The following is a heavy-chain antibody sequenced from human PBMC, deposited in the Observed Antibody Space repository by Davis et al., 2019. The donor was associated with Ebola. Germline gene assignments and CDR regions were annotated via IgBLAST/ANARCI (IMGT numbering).Heavy chain of an antibody. CDR2: IYTSGST. CDR3: ARDMVAYYYASGSYHYYGMDV. J-gene: IGHJ6*02. CDR1: GGSISSGGYY. Sequence: LRLSCAVSGGSISSGGYYWSWIRQPAGKGLEWIGRIYTSGSTNYNPSLKSRVTMSVDTSKKQVSLKLSSVTAADTAVYFCARDMVAYYYASGSYHYYGMDVWGQGTTVTVSS. D-gene: IGHD3-10*01. V-gene: IGHV4-61*02.